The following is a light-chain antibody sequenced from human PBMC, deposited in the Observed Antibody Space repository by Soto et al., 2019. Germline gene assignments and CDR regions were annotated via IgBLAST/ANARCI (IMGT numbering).Light chain of an antibody. J-gene: IGLJ1*01. CDR3: CSYVGGYSYV. Sequence: QSVLTQPPSVSGAPGQRVTISCTGSSSNIGASYDVHWYQQLPGTAPKLLIYGNTNRPSGVPDRFSGSKSGNTASLTISGLQAEDEADYYCCSYVGGYSYVFGMGTKVTVL. V-gene: IGLV1-40*01. CDR2: GNT. CDR1: SSNIGASYD.